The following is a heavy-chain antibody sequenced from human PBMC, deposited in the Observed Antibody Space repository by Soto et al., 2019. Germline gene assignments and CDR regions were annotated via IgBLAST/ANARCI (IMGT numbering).Heavy chain of an antibody. D-gene: IGHD2-2*01. V-gene: IGHV3-23*01. J-gene: IGHJ6*03. CDR2: ISGSTGTT. CDR1: GFTFSNFA. CDR3: AKDTSSSPYYMDV. Sequence: HPGGSLRLSCAASGFTFSNFAMSWVRHAPGQGLEWVSEISGSTGTTYYADSVKGRFIISRDNSKNMVHLQMNSLRAEDTAVYYCAKDTSSSPYYMDVWGKGTTVTVSS.